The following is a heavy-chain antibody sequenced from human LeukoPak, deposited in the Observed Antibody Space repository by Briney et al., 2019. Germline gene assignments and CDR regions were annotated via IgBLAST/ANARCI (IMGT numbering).Heavy chain of an antibody. J-gene: IGHJ4*02. CDR1: GGSFSDYY. Sequence: LSLTCAVYGGSFSDYYMSWIRQAPGKGLEWVSYISSSGSTIYYADSVKGRFTISRDNAKNSLYLQMNSLRAEDTAVYYCARDLFYDSSGYYGYWGQGTLVTVSS. CDR3: ARDLFYDSSGYYGY. CDR2: ISSSGSTI. D-gene: IGHD3-22*01. V-gene: IGHV3-11*01.